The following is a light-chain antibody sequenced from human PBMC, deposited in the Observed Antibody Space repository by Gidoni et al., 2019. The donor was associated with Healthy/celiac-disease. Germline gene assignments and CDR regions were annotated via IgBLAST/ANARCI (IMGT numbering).Light chain of an antibody. CDR2: DAS. CDR3: QQSSNWPYT. Sequence: EVLLTQSPATLSLSPGGRATLSRKASQSVSSYLAWYQQKPGKAPRLLIYDASNRATGIPARFSGSGSGTDFTLTISSLEPEDFAVYYCQQSSNWPYTFGEGTKLEIK. V-gene: IGKV3-11*01. J-gene: IGKJ2*01. CDR1: QSVSSY.